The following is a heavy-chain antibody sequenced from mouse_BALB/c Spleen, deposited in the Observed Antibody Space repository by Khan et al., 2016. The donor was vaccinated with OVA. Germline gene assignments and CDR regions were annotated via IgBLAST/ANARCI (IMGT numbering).Heavy chain of an antibody. D-gene: IGHD1-1*01. J-gene: IGHJ4*01. V-gene: IGHV2-3*01. Sequence: VQLQESGPGLVAPSQSLSITCTVSGFSLTSYGVSWVRQPPGKGLEWLGVIWGDGSTNYHSTLMSRLIISKDNSKSQVFLKVNRLQTDDTATYSCAKFTPDYYSMDYWGQGTSVTVSS. CDR2: IWGDGST. CDR1: GFSLTSYG. CDR3: AKFTPDYYSMDY.